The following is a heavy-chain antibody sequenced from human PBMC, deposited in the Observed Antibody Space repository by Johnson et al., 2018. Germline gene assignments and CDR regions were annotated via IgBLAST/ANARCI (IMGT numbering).Heavy chain of an antibody. CDR3: AKEGVMEWEYYGPFQY. V-gene: IGHV3-21*01. Sequence: EVQLVESGGGLVKPGGSLRLSCAASGFTFSSYSMNWVRQAPGKGLEWVSSISSSSSYIYYADSVKGRFTISRDNAKNSLYLQMNSLGAGGTAVYYCAKEGVMEWEYYGPFQYWGPGTLVTVSS. CDR2: ISSSSSYI. J-gene: IGHJ1*01. D-gene: IGHD1-26*01. CDR1: GFTFSSYS.